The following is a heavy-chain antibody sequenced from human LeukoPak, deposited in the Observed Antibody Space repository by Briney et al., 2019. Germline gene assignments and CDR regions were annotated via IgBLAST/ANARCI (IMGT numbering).Heavy chain of an antibody. D-gene: IGHD3-16*02. CDR2: ISGSGGST. CDR1: GFTFSSYA. V-gene: IGHV3-23*01. Sequence: HPGGSLRLSCAASGFTFSSYAMSWVRQAPGKGLEWVSAISGSGGSTYYADSVKGRFTISRDNSKNTLYLQMNSLRAEDTAVYYCAKHMITFGGLIEPTFDYWGQGTLVTVSS. CDR3: AKHMITFGGLIEPTFDY. J-gene: IGHJ4*02.